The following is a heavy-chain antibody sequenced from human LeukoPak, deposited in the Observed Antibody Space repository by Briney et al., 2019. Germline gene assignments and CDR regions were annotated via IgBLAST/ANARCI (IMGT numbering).Heavy chain of an antibody. V-gene: IGHV3-48*01. CDR2: ISSSSSTI. J-gene: IGHJ3*02. D-gene: IGHD5-18*01. Sequence: HAGGSLRLSCAASGFTFSSYAMHWVRQAPGKGLEWVSYISSSSSTIYYADSVKGRFTISRDNAKNSLYLQMNSLRAEDTAVYYCARRRDERGYKDIFDIWGQGTMVTVSS. CDR3: ARRRDERGYKDIFDI. CDR1: GFTFSSYA.